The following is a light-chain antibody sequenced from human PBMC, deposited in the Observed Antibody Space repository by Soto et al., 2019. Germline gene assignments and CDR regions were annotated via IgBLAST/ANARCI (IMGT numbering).Light chain of an antibody. V-gene: IGLV2-8*01. CDR3: SSFAGSPVV. J-gene: IGLJ2*01. CDR2: EVS. Sequence: QSVLTQPPSASGSLGQSVTIPCTGTSSDVGDYNYVSWYQQHPGKVPKLMIYEVSKRPSGVPDRFSGSKSGNMASLTVSGLKAEDEADYYCSSFAGSPVVFGGRTKLTVL. CDR1: SSDVGDYNY.